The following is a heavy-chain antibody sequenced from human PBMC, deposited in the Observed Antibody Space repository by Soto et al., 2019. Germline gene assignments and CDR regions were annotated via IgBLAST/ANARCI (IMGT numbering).Heavy chain of an antibody. Sequence: QVQLQESGPGLVKHAQTLSLTCTVSGGSINSDGNYWSWIRQHPGVGLEWIGYIYYSGSTNYNPSLKSRLTISVVTSKNQFSLELSSVTAADTAVYYCARDGGYGSGSYRFDYWGQGTLVTVSS. D-gene: IGHD3-10*01. CDR2: IYYSGST. CDR1: GGSINSDGNY. CDR3: ARDGGYGSGSYRFDY. J-gene: IGHJ4*02. V-gene: IGHV4-31*03.